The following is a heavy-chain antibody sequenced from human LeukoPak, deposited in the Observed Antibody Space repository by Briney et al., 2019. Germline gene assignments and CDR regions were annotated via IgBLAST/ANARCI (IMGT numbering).Heavy chain of an antibody. D-gene: IGHD6-19*01. CDR3: ARVRYSSGWSDY. J-gene: IGHJ4*02. CDR2: IYTGNADT. V-gene: IGHV5-51*01. Sequence: GESLKISCTGSGYSFTSYWIGWVRQMPGKGLEWMGIIYTGNADTQYSPSLQGQVTISADKSISTAYLQWSRQKATDAAMYYCARVRYSSGWSDYWGQGTLVTVSS. CDR1: GYSFTSYW.